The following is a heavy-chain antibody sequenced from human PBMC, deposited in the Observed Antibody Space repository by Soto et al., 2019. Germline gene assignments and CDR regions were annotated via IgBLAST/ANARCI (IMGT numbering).Heavy chain of an antibody. CDR1: GFTFSTYA. CDR2: ISGSGGST. J-gene: IGHJ4*02. V-gene: IGHV3-23*01. D-gene: IGHD5-12*01. Sequence: EVQLLESGGGLVQPGGSLRLSCAASGFTFSTYAMSWVRQAPGKGLEWDSAISGSGGSTYYGDSVKGRFTISRDNSKNTLYLQMNSLRAEDTAVYYCATLGRLRPYWGQGTLVTVSS. CDR3: ATLGRLRPY.